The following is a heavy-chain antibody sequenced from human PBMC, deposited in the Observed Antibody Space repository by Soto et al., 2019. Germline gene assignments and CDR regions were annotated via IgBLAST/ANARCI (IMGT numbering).Heavy chain of an antibody. V-gene: IGHV4-4*02. CDR3: ARLIYDSRLNYFYFDF. CDR2: VFHSGDT. D-gene: IGHD3-22*01. J-gene: IGHJ4*02. Sequence: PSQTLSLTCVVSGSSISGRNWWSWVRQAPGKGLEWIGEVFHSGDTTYTPSLRSRVTISVDKSKNQFSLKLNSVTAADTAVYYCARLIYDSRLNYFYFDFWGQGALVTVSS. CDR1: GSSISGRNW.